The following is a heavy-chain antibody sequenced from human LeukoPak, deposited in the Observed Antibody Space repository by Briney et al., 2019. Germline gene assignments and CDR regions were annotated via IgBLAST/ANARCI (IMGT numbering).Heavy chain of an antibody. Sequence: PGGSLRLSCAASGFTFSSYAMSWVRQAPGKGLEWVSAISGSGGSTYYADSVKGRFTISRDNSKNTLYLQMNSLRAEDTAVYYCARQMSGNYQYYFEYWGQGTLVTVSS. CDR3: ARQMSGNYQYYFEY. D-gene: IGHD1-26*01. J-gene: IGHJ4*02. CDR2: ISGSGGST. CDR1: GFTFSSYA. V-gene: IGHV3-23*01.